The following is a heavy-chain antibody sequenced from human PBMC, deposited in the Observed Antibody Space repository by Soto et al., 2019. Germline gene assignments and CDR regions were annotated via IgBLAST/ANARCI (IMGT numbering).Heavy chain of an antibody. D-gene: IGHD4-17*01. CDR1: GGSLSSGSFF. CDR3: ARGGGSTDYVANYYFDY. CDR2: INYSGNT. Sequence: QLRLQESGSGLVKPSQTLSLTCTVSGGSLSSGSFFWGWIRQPPGKGLEWIGYINYSGNTYYNPSPRRRVTTPRDMSTNQFSLKPGPVTAADTAAYYCARGGGSTDYVANYYFDYWGRGTLVTVSS. J-gene: IGHJ4*02. V-gene: IGHV4-30-2*01.